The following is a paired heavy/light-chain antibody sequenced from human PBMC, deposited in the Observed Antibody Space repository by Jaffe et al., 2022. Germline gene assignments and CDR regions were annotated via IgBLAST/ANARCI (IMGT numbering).Heavy chain of an antibody. Sequence: EVQLVESGGRLVQPGGSLRLSCAASGFNFSSYEMNWVRQAPGKGLEWLSFISSSGSTIYYADSVKGRFTISRDNAKNSLYLQMNSLRAEDTAVYYCVVSRHTSGYYPNWFDPWGQGTLVTVSS. CDR3: VVSRHTSGYYPNWFDP. CDR1: GFNFSSYE. V-gene: IGHV3-48*03. D-gene: IGHD3-22*01. CDR2: ISSSGSTI. J-gene: IGHJ5*02.
Light chain of an antibody. CDR2: EDD. Sequence: NFMLTQPHSVSESPGKTVTISCTGSSGSIANNFVQWYQQRPGSAPTTVIFEDDQRPSGVPDRFSGSIDSSSNSASLTISGLKTEDEADYYCQSYDSINWVFGGGTKLTVL. V-gene: IGLV6-57*02. J-gene: IGLJ3*02. CDR3: QSYDSINWV. CDR1: SGSIANNF.